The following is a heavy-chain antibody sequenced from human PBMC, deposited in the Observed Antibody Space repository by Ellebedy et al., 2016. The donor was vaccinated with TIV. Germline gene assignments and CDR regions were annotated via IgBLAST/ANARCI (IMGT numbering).Heavy chain of an antibody. Sequence: GESLKISCVASGFTFKIFNMNWVRQAPGKGLEWVSSLSGSSNYIYYADSVRGRFTISRDNARNILYLQMNSLRVDDTAVYYCAKLPVEGDYDVNFDYWGQGSLVTVSS. J-gene: IGHJ4*02. V-gene: IGHV3-21*01. CDR2: LSGSSNYI. D-gene: IGHD4-17*01. CDR1: GFTFKIFN. CDR3: AKLPVEGDYDVNFDY.